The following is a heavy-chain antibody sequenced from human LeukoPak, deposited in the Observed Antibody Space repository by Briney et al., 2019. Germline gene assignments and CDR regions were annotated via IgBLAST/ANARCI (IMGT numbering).Heavy chain of an antibody. CDR1: GYTFTGYY. D-gene: IGHD3-10*01. Sequence: GASVKVSCKASGYTFTGYYMHWVRQAPGQGLEWMGWINPNSGGTNYAQKFQGRVTMTRDTSISTAYMELSRLRSDDTAVYYCARKRYYGSGKGFDPWGQGTLVTVSS. J-gene: IGHJ5*02. V-gene: IGHV1-2*02. CDR3: ARKRYYGSGKGFDP. CDR2: INPNSGGT.